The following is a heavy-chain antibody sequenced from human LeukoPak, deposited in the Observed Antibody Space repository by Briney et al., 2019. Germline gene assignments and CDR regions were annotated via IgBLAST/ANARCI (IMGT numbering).Heavy chain of an antibody. CDR2: IYYSGST. CDR3: ARALKTGTAAFDY. CDR1: GGSXXSYY. J-gene: IGHJ4*02. D-gene: IGHD1-1*01. V-gene: IGHV4-59*08. Sequence: TLSLTXTXSGGSXXSYYWSWIRQPPGKGLEWIGYIYYSGSTNYNPSLKSRVTISVDTSKNQFSLKLSSVTAADTAVYYCARALKTGTAAFDYWGQGTLVTVSS.